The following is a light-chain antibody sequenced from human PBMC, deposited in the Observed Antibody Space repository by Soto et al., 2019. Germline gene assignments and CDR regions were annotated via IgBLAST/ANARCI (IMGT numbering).Light chain of an antibody. Sequence: SALTQPASVSGSPGQSITISCTGTSSDVGGYNYVSWYQQHPGEAPKLMIYEVINRPSGVSNRFSGSKSGNTASLTISGLQAEDEADYYCSSYTSSSTLVFGTGTKVTAL. CDR1: SSDVGGYNY. J-gene: IGLJ1*01. CDR3: SSYTSSSTLV. V-gene: IGLV2-14*01. CDR2: EVI.